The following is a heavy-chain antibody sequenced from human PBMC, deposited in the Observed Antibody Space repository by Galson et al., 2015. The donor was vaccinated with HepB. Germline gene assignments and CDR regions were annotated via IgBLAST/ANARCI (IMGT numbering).Heavy chain of an antibody. CDR1: GYTFTSYY. D-gene: IGHD6-13*01. CDR2: INPSGGST. CDR3: ARDSGPPPGIAAAGMMSMDV. Sequence: SVKVSCKASGYTFTSYYMHWVRQAPGQGLEWMGIINPSGGSTSYAQKLQGRVTMTRDTSTSTVYMELSSLRSEDTAVYYCARDSGPPPGIAAAGMMSMDVWGQGTTVAVSS. J-gene: IGHJ6*02. V-gene: IGHV1-46*04.